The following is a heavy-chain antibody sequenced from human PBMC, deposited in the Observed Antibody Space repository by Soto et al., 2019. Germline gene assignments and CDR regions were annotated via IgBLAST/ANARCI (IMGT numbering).Heavy chain of an antibody. CDR3: ARDYKNTSIFGVVTKVSSYYYYMDV. CDR2: IYYSGST. J-gene: IGHJ6*03. CDR1: GGSISSGGYY. V-gene: IGHV4-31*03. D-gene: IGHD3-3*01. Sequence: NPSETLSLTCTVSGGSISSGGYYWSWIRQHPGKGLEWIGYIYYSGSTYYNPSLKSRVTISADTSKNQFSLKLSSVTAADTAVYYCARDYKNTSIFGVVTKVSSYYYYMDVWGKGTTVTVSS.